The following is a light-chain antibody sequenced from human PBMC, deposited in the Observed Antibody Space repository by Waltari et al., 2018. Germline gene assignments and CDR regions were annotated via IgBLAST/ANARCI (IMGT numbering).Light chain of an antibody. CDR2: DVN. CDR1: SSDVGYYNY. V-gene: IGLV2-11*01. CDR3: CSYAGNYLRV. J-gene: IGLJ2*01. Sequence: QSALTQPRSVSGSPGQSVTISCTGTSSDVGYYNYVSWYQQQPGKAPKVIIYDVNERPSGVPDRFSGSKSGNTASLTISGLQAEDEADYYCCSYAGNYLRVFGGGTKLTGL.